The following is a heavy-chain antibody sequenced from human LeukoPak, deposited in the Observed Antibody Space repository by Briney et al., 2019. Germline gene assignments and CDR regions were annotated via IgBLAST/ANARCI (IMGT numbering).Heavy chain of an antibody. V-gene: IGHV1-69*05. D-gene: IGHD2-21*02. CDR3: ASAIVVVTAIPGWFDP. CDR1: GGTFSSYA. CDR2: IIPIFGTA. J-gene: IGHJ5*02. Sequence: VASVKVSCKASGGTFSSYAISWVRQAPGQGLEWMGGIIPIFGTANYAQKFQSRVTITTDESTSTAYMELSSLRSEDTAVYYCASAIVVVTAIPGWFDPWGQGTLVTVSS.